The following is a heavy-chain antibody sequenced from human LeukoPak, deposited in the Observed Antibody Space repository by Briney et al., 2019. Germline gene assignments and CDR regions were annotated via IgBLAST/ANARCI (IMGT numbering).Heavy chain of an antibody. CDR3: ARGGSIYYYYYMDV. CDR2: INPNSGGT. D-gene: IGHD2-15*01. J-gene: IGHJ6*03. Sequence: ASVKVSCKASGYTFSDYYIHWVRQAPGQGLEWMGWINPNSGGTDYAQKFQGRVTMTRDTSINTAYMDLSSLRSEDTAVYYCARGGSIYYYYYMDVWGKGTTVTVSS. V-gene: IGHV1-2*02. CDR1: GYTFSDYY.